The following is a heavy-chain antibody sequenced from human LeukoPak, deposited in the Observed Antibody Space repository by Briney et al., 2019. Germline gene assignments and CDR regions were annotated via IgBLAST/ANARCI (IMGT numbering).Heavy chain of an antibody. Sequence: GGSLRLSCAASGFTFSSYAMHWVRQAPGKGLKWVAVTSFDGSDNYYADSVKGRFTISRDNSKNTLYLQMNSLRPDDTAVYYCARAPGTMIVVNYWGQGTLVTVSS. CDR1: GFTFSSYA. V-gene: IGHV3-30*04. J-gene: IGHJ4*02. CDR2: TSFDGSDN. D-gene: IGHD3-22*01. CDR3: ARAPGTMIVVNY.